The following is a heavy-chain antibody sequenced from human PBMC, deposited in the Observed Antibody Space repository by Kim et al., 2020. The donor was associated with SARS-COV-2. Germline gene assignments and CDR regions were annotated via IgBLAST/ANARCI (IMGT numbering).Heavy chain of an antibody. Sequence: GGSLRLSCAASGFTFSSYAMHWVRQAPGKGLEWVAVISYDGSNKYYADSVKGRFTISRDNSKNTLYLQMNSLRAEDTAVYYCARGRGGTYGAGMDVWGQGPTVTVSS. J-gene: IGHJ6*02. CDR1: GFTFSSYA. CDR3: ARGRGGTYGAGMDV. V-gene: IGHV3-30*04. CDR2: ISYDGSNK. D-gene: IGHD3-16*01.